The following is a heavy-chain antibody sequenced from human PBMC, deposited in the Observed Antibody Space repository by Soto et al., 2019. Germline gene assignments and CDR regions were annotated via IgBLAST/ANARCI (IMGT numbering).Heavy chain of an antibody. V-gene: IGHV4-31*03. D-gene: IGHD6-6*01. CDR2: NYYSGIT. CDR1: GGSISSGGYY. J-gene: IGHJ6*02. Sequence: QVQLQESGPGLVKPSQTLSLTCTVSGGSISSGGYYWTWIRQHPGKGLEWIGYNYYSGITYYNPSLKRRVTISLDTSKNPFSLKLSSVTAADTPVYYCASGSSIAGLYYGMDVWGQGTTVTVSS. CDR3: ASGSSIAGLYYGMDV.